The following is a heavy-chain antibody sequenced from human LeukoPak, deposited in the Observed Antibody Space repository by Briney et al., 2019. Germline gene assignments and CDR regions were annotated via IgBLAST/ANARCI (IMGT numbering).Heavy chain of an antibody. CDR2: IIPILGIA. D-gene: IGHD3-3*01. CDR1: GYTFTSYY. J-gene: IGHJ6*02. V-gene: IGHV1-69*04. Sequence: GASVKVSCKASGYTFTSYYMHWVRQAPGQGVEWMGRIIPILGIANYAQKFQGRVTITADKSTSTAYMELSSLRSEDTAVYYCARATYYDFWSGYLTFHYGMDVWGQGTTVTVSS. CDR3: ARATYYDFWSGYLTFHYGMDV.